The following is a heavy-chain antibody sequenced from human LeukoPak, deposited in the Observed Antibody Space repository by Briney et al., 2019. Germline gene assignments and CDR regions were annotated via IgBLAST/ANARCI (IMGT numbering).Heavy chain of an antibody. CDR2: IKQDGSEK. V-gene: IGHV3-7*01. CDR3: ARVEKYYYGSGSRHAFDY. Sequence: GGSLRLSCAASGFTFSSSWMSWVRQAPGKGLEWVANIKQDGSEKYYVDSVKGRSTISRDNAKNSLYLQMNSLRAEDTAVYYCARVEKYYYGSGSRHAFDYWGQGTLVTVSS. J-gene: IGHJ4*02. CDR1: GFTFSSSW. D-gene: IGHD3-10*01.